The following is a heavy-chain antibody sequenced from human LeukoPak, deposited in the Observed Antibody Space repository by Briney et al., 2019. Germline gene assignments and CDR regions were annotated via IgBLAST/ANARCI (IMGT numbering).Heavy chain of an antibody. J-gene: IGHJ4*02. CDR2: INHTGST. V-gene: IGHV4-34*01. CDR3: ARAADYLGSGSQLGY. CDR1: GGSFSGYY. D-gene: IGHD3-10*01. Sequence: SETLSLTCAVYGGSFSGYYWSWLRQPPGKGLEWIGEINHTGSTKYNPSLKSRVTISVDTSKSQFSLKLSSLTAADTAVYYCARAADYLGSGSQLGYWGQGILVTVSS.